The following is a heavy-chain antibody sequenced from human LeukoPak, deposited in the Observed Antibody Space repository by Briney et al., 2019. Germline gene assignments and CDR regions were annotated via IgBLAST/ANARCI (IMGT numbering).Heavy chain of an antibody. V-gene: IGHV3-30*03. Sequence: GRSLRLSCAASGFTFSSYGMHWVRQAPGKGLEWVAVISYDGSNKYYADSVKGRFTISRDNSKNTLYLQMNSLRAEDTAVYYCARDAMDRVVVAAMYYYGMDVWGQGTTVTVSS. CDR2: ISYDGSNK. D-gene: IGHD2-15*01. CDR3: ARDAMDRVVVAAMYYYGMDV. CDR1: GFTFSSYG. J-gene: IGHJ6*02.